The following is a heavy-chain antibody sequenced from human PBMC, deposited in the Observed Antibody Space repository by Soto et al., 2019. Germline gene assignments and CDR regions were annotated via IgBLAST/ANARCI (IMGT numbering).Heavy chain of an antibody. V-gene: IGHV4-59*12. Sequence: SETLSLTCTVSGGSISSYYWSWIRQPPGKGLEWIGYIYYSGSTNYNPSLKSRVTISVDTSKNQFSLKLSSVTAADTAVYYCAREEAYGSGSYYNNLWGQGTLVTVSS. CDR2: IYYSGST. D-gene: IGHD3-10*01. CDR1: GGSISSYY. CDR3: AREEAYGSGSYYNNL. J-gene: IGHJ5*02.